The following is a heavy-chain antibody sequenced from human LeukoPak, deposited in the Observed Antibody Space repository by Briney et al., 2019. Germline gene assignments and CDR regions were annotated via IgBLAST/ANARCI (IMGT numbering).Heavy chain of an antibody. V-gene: IGHV4-4*07. CDR2: VYTSGGT. CDR1: GVSISSYY. CDR3: ASLPLYYYGSGTFDY. J-gene: IGHJ4*02. D-gene: IGHD3-10*01. Sequence: SETLSLTCTASGVSISSYYWSWIRQPAGKGLDWIGRVYTSGGTGYNPALKSRVTMSVDTSKNQFSLKLSSVTAADTAVYYCASLPLYYYGSGTFDYWGQGTLVTVSS.